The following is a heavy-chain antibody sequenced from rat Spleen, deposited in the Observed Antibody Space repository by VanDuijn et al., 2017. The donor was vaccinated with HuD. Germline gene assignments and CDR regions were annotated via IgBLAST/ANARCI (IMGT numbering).Heavy chain of an antibody. CDR2: ITNTGVST. J-gene: IGHJ4*01. V-gene: IGHV5-31*01. Sequence: EVQLVESGGGLVQPGRSLKLSCVASGFTFNNYWMTWIRQAPGKGLEWVASITNTGVSTYYSDSVKGRFTISRETAKSTLYLQMNSLRSEDTATYYCTRDNERSYVMDAWGQGASVTVSS. CDR1: GFTFNNYW. CDR3: TRDNERSYVMDA.